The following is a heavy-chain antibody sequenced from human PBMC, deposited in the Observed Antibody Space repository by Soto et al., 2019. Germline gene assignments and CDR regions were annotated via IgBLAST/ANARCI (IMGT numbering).Heavy chain of an antibody. Sequence: QVHLVESGGGVVQPGRSLRLSCAVSGFTVSTYGMHWVRQAPGKGLEWVAVISRDGGTKFYADSVKCRFTISRDNSRNTLALAMNSLRGDDMAGYYCTGEVASGYWGQGTLVTVSS. CDR3: TGEVASGY. D-gene: IGHD1-1*01. J-gene: IGHJ4*02. CDR2: ISRDGGTK. V-gene: IGHV3-30*03. CDR1: GFTVSTYG.